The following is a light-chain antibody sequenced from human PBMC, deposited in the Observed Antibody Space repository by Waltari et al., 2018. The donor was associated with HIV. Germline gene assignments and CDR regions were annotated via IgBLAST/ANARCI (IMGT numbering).Light chain of an antibody. CDR2: RNN. CDR3: AAWDDSLSGPV. Sequence: QSILTQPPSTSGTPGQRVTISCSGSGSNIGSNSVSWYQLLLGTAPKLLIYRNNQRPSGVPGRFSGSKSATSASLAIGGLRSEDEADYYCAAWDDSLSGPVFGGGTKLTVL. J-gene: IGLJ3*02. V-gene: IGLV1-47*01. CDR1: GSNIGSNS.